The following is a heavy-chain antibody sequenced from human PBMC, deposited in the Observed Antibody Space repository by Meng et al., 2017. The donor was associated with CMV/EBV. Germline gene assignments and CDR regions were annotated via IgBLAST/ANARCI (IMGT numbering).Heavy chain of an antibody. Sequence: QGQPKPWGAGLLKPSEHLSLTCAVYGGSFSGYYWSWIRQPPGKGLEWIGEINHSGSTNYNPSLKSRVTISVDTSKNQFSLKLSSVTAADTAVYYCARGVGATGKADYWGQGTLVTVSS. CDR3: ARGVGATGKADY. CDR1: GGSFSGYY. D-gene: IGHD1-26*01. CDR2: INHSGST. J-gene: IGHJ4*02. V-gene: IGHV4-34*01.